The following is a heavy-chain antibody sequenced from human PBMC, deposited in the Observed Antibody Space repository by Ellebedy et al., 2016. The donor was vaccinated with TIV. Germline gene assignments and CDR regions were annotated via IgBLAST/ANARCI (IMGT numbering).Heavy chain of an antibody. CDR3: AKGDCSGGTCYSDY. CDR1: GFTFSSYA. Sequence: PGGSLRLSCAASGFTFSSYAMSWVRQAPGKGLEWVSGISDGGGSTHYADSVKGRFTISRDNSKNTLYLQMNSLRAEDTAVYYCAKGDCSGGTCYSDYWGQGTLVTVSS. D-gene: IGHD2-15*01. J-gene: IGHJ4*02. CDR2: ISDGGGST. V-gene: IGHV3-23*01.